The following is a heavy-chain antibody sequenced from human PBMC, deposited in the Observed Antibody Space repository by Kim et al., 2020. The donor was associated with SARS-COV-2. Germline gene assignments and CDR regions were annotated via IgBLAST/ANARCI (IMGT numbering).Heavy chain of an antibody. J-gene: IGHJ5*02. V-gene: IGHV5-51*01. CDR1: GYSFRTYW. CDR2: IYPGDSDT. D-gene: IGHD5-12*01. CDR3: ASYLGGSDYRHFDL. Sequence: GESLKISCTGSGYSFRTYWVGWVRQKLGKGLEWMGVIYPGDSDTTYTPSFEGQVTFSVDKSFDTAYLHWTTLKVSDTGAYFCASYLGGSDYRHFDLWGQG.